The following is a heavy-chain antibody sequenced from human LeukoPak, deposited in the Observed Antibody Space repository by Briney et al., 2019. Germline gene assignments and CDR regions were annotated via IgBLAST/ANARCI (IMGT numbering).Heavy chain of an antibody. CDR2: IYPGDSDT. Sequence: GGSLQISCKGSGYSFATYWIGWVRQMPGKGLEWMGIIYPGDSDTRYSPSFQGQVTISVDKSISTAYLQWSSLKASDTAMYYCGRRGGTYYDYWGQGTLVTVSS. V-gene: IGHV5-51*01. J-gene: IGHJ4*02. D-gene: IGHD1-26*01. CDR3: GRRGGTYYDY. CDR1: GYSFATYW.